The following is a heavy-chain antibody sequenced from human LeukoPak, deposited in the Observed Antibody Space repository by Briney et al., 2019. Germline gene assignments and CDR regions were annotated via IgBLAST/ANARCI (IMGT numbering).Heavy chain of an antibody. J-gene: IGHJ4*02. D-gene: IGHD1-26*01. CDR2: ITASGATS. V-gene: IGHV3-23*01. CDR3: AKVSIVGATDY. CDR1: GGSISSSSYY. Sequence: ETLSLTCTVSGGSISSSSYYWGWIRQPPGKGLEWVSGITASGATSYYADSVKGRFTISRDNPKSTLYLQMNSLRAEDTAIYYCAKVSIVGATDYWGQGTLVTVSS.